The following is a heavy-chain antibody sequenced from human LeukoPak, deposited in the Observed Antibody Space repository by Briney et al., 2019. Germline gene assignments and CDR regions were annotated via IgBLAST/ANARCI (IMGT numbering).Heavy chain of an antibody. CDR1: GGSVSSGGYY. D-gene: IGHD4-17*01. J-gene: IGHJ4*02. CDR3: ASGERFYGY. CDR2: IYYSGIT. Sequence: SETLSLTCTVSGGSVSSGGYYWSWIRQHPRKGLEWIGHIYYSGITYYNPSLKSRLIISVDTSENQFSLKLSSLTAADTAVYYCASGERFYGYWGQGTLVTVSS. V-gene: IGHV4-31*03.